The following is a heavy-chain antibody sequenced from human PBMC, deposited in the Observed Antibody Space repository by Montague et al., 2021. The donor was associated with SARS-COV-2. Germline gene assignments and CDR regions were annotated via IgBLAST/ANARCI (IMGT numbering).Heavy chain of an antibody. D-gene: IGHD3-3*01. Sequence: SETLSLTCTVSGGSISSSSYFWGWTRQPPGKGLEWIGSIYYSGSTYYNPSLKSRVTISVDTSKNQFSLKLSSVTAADTAVFHCARKTSRGLTIFGVVTASYCFDYWGQGTLVTVSS. V-gene: IGHV4-39*01. CDR1: GGSISSSSYF. CDR3: ARKTSRGLTIFGVVTASYCFDY. CDR2: IYYSGST. J-gene: IGHJ4*02.